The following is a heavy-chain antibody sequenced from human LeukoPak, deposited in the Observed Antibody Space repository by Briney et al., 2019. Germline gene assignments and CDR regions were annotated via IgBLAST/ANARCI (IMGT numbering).Heavy chain of an antibody. CDR1: GFTFSSYA. V-gene: IGHV3-23*01. J-gene: IGHJ4*02. Sequence: PGGSLRLSCAASGFTFSSYAMSWVRQAPWKGLEWVSAISGSGSRYYADSVKGRFTISRDNSKNTLYLQMNSLKAEDTAVYYCAKGLQWELPFDYWGQGTLVTVSS. CDR3: AKGLQWELPFDY. D-gene: IGHD1-26*01. CDR2: ISGSGSR.